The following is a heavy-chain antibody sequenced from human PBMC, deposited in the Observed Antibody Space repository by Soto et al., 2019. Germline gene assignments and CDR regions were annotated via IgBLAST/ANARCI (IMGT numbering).Heavy chain of an antibody. V-gene: IGHV3-23*01. CDR3: AKDQGSGWYEVDY. CDR2: ISGSGGST. CDR1: GFIFSNYA. J-gene: IGHJ4*02. D-gene: IGHD6-13*01. Sequence: GGSLRLSCAASGFIFSNYAVTWVRQAPGQGLEWVSTISGSGGSTYYADSVKGRFTISRDNSKNTLYLQMNSLRAEDTAVYYCAKDQGSGWYEVDYWGQGTLVTVSS.